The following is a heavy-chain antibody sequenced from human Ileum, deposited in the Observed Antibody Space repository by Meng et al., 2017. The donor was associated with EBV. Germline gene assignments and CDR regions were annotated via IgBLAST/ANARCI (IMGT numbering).Heavy chain of an antibody. CDR2: IYYSGRT. Sequence: QLYMQESGPGLVKPSETLSLTWTVSGGPINSSSYYWGWIRQPPGKGLEWIGSIYYSGRTYYNPSLKSRVTISVDTSKNQFSLKLSSVTAADTAVYYCARPIAAAGWFDPWGQGTLVTVSS. V-gene: IGHV4-39*01. J-gene: IGHJ5*02. D-gene: IGHD6-13*01. CDR3: ARPIAAAGWFDP. CDR1: GGPINSSSYY.